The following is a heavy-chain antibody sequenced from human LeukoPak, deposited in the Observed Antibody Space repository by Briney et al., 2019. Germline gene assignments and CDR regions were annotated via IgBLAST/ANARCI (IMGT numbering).Heavy chain of an antibody. CDR1: GFTFSSYS. D-gene: IGHD3-22*01. Sequence: GGSLRLSCAASGFTFSSYSMNWVRQTPGKGLEWVSSITSSSSYIYYADSLKGRFTISRDNAKNSLYLQMNSLRAEDTAVYYCAREAYYYDSSGSTTYYYYMDVWGKGTTVTVSS. CDR3: AREAYYYDSSGSTTYYYYMDV. V-gene: IGHV3-21*01. CDR2: ITSSSSYI. J-gene: IGHJ6*03.